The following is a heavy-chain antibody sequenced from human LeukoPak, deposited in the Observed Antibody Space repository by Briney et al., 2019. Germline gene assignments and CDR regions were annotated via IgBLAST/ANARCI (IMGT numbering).Heavy chain of an antibody. CDR3: ARDPGSSSGWYYYFDY. CDR1: GYTFTGYY. J-gene: IGHJ4*02. CDR2: INPNSGGT. Sequence: ASVKVSCKASGYTFTGYYMHWVRQAPGQGLEWMGWINPNSGGTNYAQKFQGRVTMTRDTSISTAYMELSRLRSDDTAVYYCARDPGSSSGWYYYFDYWGQGTLVTASS. V-gene: IGHV1-2*02. D-gene: IGHD6-19*01.